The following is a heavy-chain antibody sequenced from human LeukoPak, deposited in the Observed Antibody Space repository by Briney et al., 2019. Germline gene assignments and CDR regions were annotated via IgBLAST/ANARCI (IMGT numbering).Heavy chain of an antibody. CDR2: ISSSSSYI. J-gene: IGHJ4*02. Sequence: GGSLRLSCAASGCTFSSYSMNWVRQAPGKGLEWVSSISSSSSYIYYADSVKGRFTISRDNAKNSLYLQMNSLRAEDTAVYYCARDQSGWYLDYWGQGTLVTVSS. D-gene: IGHD6-19*01. V-gene: IGHV3-21*01. CDR3: ARDQSGWYLDY. CDR1: GCTFSSYS.